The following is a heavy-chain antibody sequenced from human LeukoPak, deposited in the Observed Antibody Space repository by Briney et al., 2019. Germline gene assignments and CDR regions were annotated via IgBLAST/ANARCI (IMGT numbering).Heavy chain of an antibody. CDR3: ARTAAKGSSGWYHTWFDP. Sequence: SETLSLTCTVYGGSFSGYYWSRIRQPPGKGLEWTGEINHSGSTNYNPSLKSRVTISVDTSKNQFSLKLSSVTAADTAVYYCARTAAKGSSGWYHTWFDPWGQGTLVTVSS. V-gene: IGHV4-34*01. D-gene: IGHD6-19*01. J-gene: IGHJ5*02. CDR1: GGSFSGYY. CDR2: INHSGST.